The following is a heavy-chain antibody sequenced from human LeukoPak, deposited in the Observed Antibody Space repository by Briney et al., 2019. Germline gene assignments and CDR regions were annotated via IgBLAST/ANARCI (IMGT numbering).Heavy chain of an antibody. Sequence: SETLSLTCTVSGGSISSYCWSWIRQPPGKGLEWIGEINHSGSTNYNPSLRGRVTISVDTSKNQFSPKLSSVTAADTAVYYCARENGGGEGDYWGQGTLVTVSS. CDR3: ARENGGGEGDY. V-gene: IGHV4-34*01. CDR2: INHSGST. J-gene: IGHJ4*02. CDR1: GGSISSYC. D-gene: IGHD2-21*01.